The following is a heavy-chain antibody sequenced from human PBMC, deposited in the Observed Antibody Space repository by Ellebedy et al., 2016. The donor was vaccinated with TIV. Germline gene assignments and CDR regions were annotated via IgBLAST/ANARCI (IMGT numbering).Heavy chain of an antibody. V-gene: IGHV1-3*01. D-gene: IGHD3-10*01. CDR3: ARPAAYGSGRGGYFDY. Sequence: AASVKVSCKASGYTFTSYAMHWVRQAPGQRLEWMGWINAGNGNTKYSQKFQGRVTITRDTSASTAYMELSSLRSEDTAVYYCARPAAYGSGRGGYFDYWGQGTLVTVSS. CDR2: INAGNGNT. CDR1: GYTFTSYA. J-gene: IGHJ4*02.